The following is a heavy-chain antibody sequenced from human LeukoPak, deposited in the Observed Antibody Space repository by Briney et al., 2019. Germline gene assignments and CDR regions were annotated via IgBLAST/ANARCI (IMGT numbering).Heavy chain of an antibody. J-gene: IGHJ4*02. CDR2: ISGSGGST. D-gene: IGHD3-22*01. CDR3: AKAVNPAYYFDTSGYNFDS. Sequence: GGSLRLSCAASGFTLTNYAMSWVRQAPGKGLEWVSSISGSGGSTYYADSVKDRFTISRDNSKHTLYLQMHSLRAKDTAVYYCAKAVNPAYYFDTSGYNFDSWGQGTLVTVSS. CDR1: GFTLTNYA. V-gene: IGHV3-23*01.